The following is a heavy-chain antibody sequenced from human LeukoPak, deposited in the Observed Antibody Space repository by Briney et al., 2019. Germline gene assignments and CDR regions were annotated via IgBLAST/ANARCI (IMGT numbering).Heavy chain of an antibody. J-gene: IGHJ4*02. CDR3: ARKVLRTRYYFDY. Sequence: PSETLSLTCTVSGGSISSYYWSWIRQPPGKGLGWIGYIYYSGSTYYNPSLKSRVTISVDTSKNQFSLKLSSVTAADTAVYYCARKVLRTRYYFDYWGQGTLVTVSS. CDR2: IYYSGST. D-gene: IGHD2/OR15-2a*01. V-gene: IGHV4-59*12. CDR1: GGSISSYY.